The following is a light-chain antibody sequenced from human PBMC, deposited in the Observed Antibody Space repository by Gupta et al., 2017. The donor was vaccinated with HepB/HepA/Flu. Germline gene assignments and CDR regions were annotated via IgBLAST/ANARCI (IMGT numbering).Light chain of an antibody. CDR1: QSISSW. CDR3: QHYKSYSRT. J-gene: IGKJ1*01. Sequence: DIQMTQSPSTLSASVGDRVTITCRASQSISSWLAWYQQKPGKAPNLLIYKASSLESGVPSRFSGSGSVTEFTLTISSLQPDVFATYYCQHYKSYSRTFGQGTKVEIK. V-gene: IGKV1-5*03. CDR2: KAS.